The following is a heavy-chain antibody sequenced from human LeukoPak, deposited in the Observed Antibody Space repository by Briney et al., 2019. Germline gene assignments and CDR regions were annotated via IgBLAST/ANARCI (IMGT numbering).Heavy chain of an antibody. CDR1: GGSISSYY. CDR2: IHYSGST. J-gene: IGHJ4*02. V-gene: IGHV4-59*01. CDR3: AREGGYNYGYYYFDY. Sequence: SETLSLTCTVSGGSISSYYWNWIRQPPGKGLEWIGHIHYSGSTHYNPSLKSRVSISVDTSKRQFSLELSSVTAADTAVYYCAREGGYNYGYYYFDYWGLGTLVTVSS. D-gene: IGHD5-18*01.